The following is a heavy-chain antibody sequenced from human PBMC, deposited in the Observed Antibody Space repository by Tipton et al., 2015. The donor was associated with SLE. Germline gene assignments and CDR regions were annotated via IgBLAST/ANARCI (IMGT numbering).Heavy chain of an antibody. CDR3: ARRYAATAPFDY. D-gene: IGHD6-25*01. Sequence: VQLVQSGAEVKKPGESLKISCKGSGYSFTSYWIGWVRQMPGKGLEWMGIIYPGDSDTRNSPSFQGQVTISADKSIGTAYLQWISLKASATPMYYWARRYAATAPFDYWGQGTLVTVSS. V-gene: IGHV5-51*01. CDR2: IYPGDSDT. J-gene: IGHJ4*02. CDR1: GYSFTSYW.